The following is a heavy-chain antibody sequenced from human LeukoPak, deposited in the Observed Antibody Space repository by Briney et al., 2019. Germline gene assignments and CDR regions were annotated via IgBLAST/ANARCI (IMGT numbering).Heavy chain of an antibody. V-gene: IGHV3-30*18. J-gene: IGHJ4*02. D-gene: IGHD4-11*01. CDR3: AKSKSPYPMDYIFDF. CDR2: ISNDGSIT. CDR1: GFSFSSYG. Sequence: GRFLRLSCAASGFSFSSYGMHWVRQAPGKGLEWVAVISNDGSITKYGDSVKGRFTISRDNSKNMLYVQMNSLRTDDAAVYYCAKSKSPYPMDYIFDFWGQGILVTASS.